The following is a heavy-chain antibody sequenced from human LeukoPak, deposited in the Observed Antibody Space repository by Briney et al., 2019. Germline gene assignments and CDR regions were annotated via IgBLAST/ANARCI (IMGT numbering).Heavy chain of an antibody. CDR3: AGRGIAVAGTDNWFDP. J-gene: IGHJ5*02. V-gene: IGHV4-39*01. D-gene: IGHD6-19*01. Sequence: PSETLSLTCTVSGGSISSGGYYWSWIRQHPGKGLEWIGSIYYSGSTYYNPSLKSRVTISVDTSKNQFSLKLSSVTAADTAVYYCAGRGIAVAGTDNWFDPWGQGTLVTVSS. CDR1: GGSISSGGYY. CDR2: IYYSGST.